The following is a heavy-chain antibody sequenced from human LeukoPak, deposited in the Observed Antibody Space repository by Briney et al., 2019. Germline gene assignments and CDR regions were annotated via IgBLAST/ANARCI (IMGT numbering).Heavy chain of an antibody. J-gene: IGHJ4*02. D-gene: IGHD4-17*01. CDR3: AAAVTTGRAEHY. CDR1: GFTFSSYA. Sequence: GGSLRLSCAASGFTFSSYAMTWVRQAPGKGLEWVSGISKSGNNTYYADSVAGRLTISRDNSKNTLYLQMNSLRADGTAVYYCAAAVTTGRAEHYWGQGTLVTVSS. CDR2: ISKSGNNT. V-gene: IGHV3-23*05.